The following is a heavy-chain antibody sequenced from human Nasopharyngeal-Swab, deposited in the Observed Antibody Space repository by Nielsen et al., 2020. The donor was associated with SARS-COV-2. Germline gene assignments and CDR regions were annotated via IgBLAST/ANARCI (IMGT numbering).Heavy chain of an antibody. CDR1: GGSISSSSYY. CDR3: ARGLLRYYDSGSSPTPPDY. D-gene: IGHD3-10*01. Sequence: SETLSLTCSVSGGSISSSSYYWGWIRQPPGKGLEWIGSIYRSGTTYYNPSLKSRVTISVDTSKNQFSLKLSSVTAADTAVYYCARGLLRYYDSGSSPTPPDYWGQGTLVTVSS. CDR2: IYRSGTT. J-gene: IGHJ4*02. V-gene: IGHV4-39*07.